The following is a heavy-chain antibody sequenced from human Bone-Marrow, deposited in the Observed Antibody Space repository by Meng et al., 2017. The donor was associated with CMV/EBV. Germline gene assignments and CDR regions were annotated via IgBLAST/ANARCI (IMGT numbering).Heavy chain of an antibody. CDR1: GFTINNYW. CDR2: INQDESEQ. J-gene: IGHJ6*02. Sequence: GESLKISCAASGFTINNYWMSWARQAPGKGLEWVATINQDESEQYYGDSVKGRFAISRGNAKNSPHLQMNNLRVEDMAVYYCARDKSGALDVWGQGTPVTVSS. V-gene: IGHV3-7*01. CDR3: ARDKSGALDV.